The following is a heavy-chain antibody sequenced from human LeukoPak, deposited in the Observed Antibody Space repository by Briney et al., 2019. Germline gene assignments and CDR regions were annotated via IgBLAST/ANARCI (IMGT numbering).Heavy chain of an antibody. CDR2: IRYDGSNK. Sequence: GGSLRLSCAASGFTFSSYGMHWVRQAPGKGLEWVAFIRYDGSNKYYADSVKGRFTISRDNSKNTLYLQMNSLRAEDTAVYYCAKDPHGYWSGVNWFDPWGQGTLVTVSS. D-gene: IGHD3-3*01. CDR3: AKDPHGYWSGVNWFDP. J-gene: IGHJ5*02. CDR1: GFTFSSYG. V-gene: IGHV3-30*02.